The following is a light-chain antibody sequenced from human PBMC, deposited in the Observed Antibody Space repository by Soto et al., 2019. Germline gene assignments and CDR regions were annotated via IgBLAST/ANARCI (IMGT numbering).Light chain of an antibody. CDR3: QQYYTTRLT. J-gene: IGKJ1*01. CDR1: QSVLYSSNNKNS. Sequence: DIVMTQSPDSLAVSLGERATINCKSSQSVLYSSNNKNSVAWYQQKPGQPPQLIIYWASTRESGVPDRFSGSEPGTDFTLTISSLQAEDVAVYYCQQYYTTRLTFGQGTKVEIK. CDR2: WAS. V-gene: IGKV4-1*01.